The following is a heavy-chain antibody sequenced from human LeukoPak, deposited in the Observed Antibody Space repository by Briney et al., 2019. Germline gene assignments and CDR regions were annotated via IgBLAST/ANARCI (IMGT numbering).Heavy chain of an antibody. V-gene: IGHV3-30*18. CDR2: ISHDGSSK. D-gene: IGHD6-13*01. Sequence: GRCLGLSCVASGFTFSMSGMHWVREAPGKGLEWVSVISHDGSSKHCADSVKGRFTISRDNSKNTLYLQMNSLRTEDTAVYYCAKDRSSIWSIDYWGQGTLVTVSS. J-gene: IGHJ4*02. CDR1: GFTFSMSG. CDR3: AKDRSSIWSIDY.